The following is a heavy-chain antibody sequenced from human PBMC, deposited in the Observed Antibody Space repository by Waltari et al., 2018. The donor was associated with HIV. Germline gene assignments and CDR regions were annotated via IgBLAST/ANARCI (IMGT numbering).Heavy chain of an antibody. J-gene: IGHJ4*02. CDR2: AYNDGTT. Sequence: EVQLVESGGGLIQPGGSLRLSCVASGVSVTTNYMSWVHQAPGKGLEWVSMAYNDGTTHYADAVRGRFSIARDNSQNTLFLQMNSLRVDDTAVYYCARWTGTYYDSWGQGTLVTVSS. V-gene: IGHV3-53*01. CDR3: ARWTGTYYDS. D-gene: IGHD3-10*01. CDR1: GVSVTTNY.